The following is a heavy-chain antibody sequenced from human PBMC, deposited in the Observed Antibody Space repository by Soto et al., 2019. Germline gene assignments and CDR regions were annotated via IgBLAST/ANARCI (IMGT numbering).Heavy chain of an antibody. CDR1: GYSFTSYD. J-gene: IGHJ4*02. CDR2: MNPNSGST. CDR3: ARVSFNVFLGFPFDL. Sequence: QVQLVQSGAEVKKPGASVKVSCKASGYSFTSYDVNWVRQASGQGLEWMGWMNPNSGSTVYAQKFQGRVTMTGDTSISTAYMELSSLRQDDTAIYYCARVSFNVFLGFPFDLWGQGTEVTVSS. V-gene: IGHV1-8*01. D-gene: IGHD2-15*01.